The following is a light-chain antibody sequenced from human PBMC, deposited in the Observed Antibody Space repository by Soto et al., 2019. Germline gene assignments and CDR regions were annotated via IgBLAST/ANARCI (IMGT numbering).Light chain of an antibody. CDR1: QSVRSSF. V-gene: IGKV3-15*01. Sequence: IVLTQSLATQSVSLGERATLYCRASQSVRSSFLAWYQQKPGQAPSLLIYGASTGATGIPARFSGSGSGTEFTLTINSLQSEALAVYYCQQYSNWPLTFGGGTKVDIK. J-gene: IGKJ4*01. CDR3: QQYSNWPLT. CDR2: GAS.